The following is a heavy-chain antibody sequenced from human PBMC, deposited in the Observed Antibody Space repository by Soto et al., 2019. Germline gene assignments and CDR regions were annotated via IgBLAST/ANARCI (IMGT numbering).Heavy chain of an antibody. CDR1: GGSFSAYS. CDR3: ARSREQWLVDAFDI. CDR2: VNPTGTT. D-gene: IGHD6-19*01. J-gene: IGHJ3*02. V-gene: IGHV4-34*01. Sequence: SETLSLTCAVYGGSFSAYSWSWIRQSPGKELEWIGEVNPTGTTKYNPSLKSRVTMSLDTSKNQFSLNLNSVTAADTALYYCARSREQWLVDAFDIWGQGTMVT.